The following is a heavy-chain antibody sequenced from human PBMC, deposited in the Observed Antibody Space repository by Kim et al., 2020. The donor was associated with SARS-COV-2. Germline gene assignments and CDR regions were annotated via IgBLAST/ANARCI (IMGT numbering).Heavy chain of an antibody. J-gene: IGHJ3*01. V-gene: IGHV4-4*07. CDR2: T. Sequence: THQHPSLESRFTMSVDTYKNQFSLKLSSVTAADTAVYYCARDRGRACDLWGQGRLVTVSS. D-gene: IGHD3-10*01. CDR3: ARDRGRACDL.